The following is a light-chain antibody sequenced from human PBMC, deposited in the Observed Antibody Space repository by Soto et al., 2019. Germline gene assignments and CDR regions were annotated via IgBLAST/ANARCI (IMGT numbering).Light chain of an antibody. CDR3: QQFGRSPPSWS. V-gene: IGKV3-20*01. Sequence: ETVLTQSPGTLSLSPGERATLSCRASQSVSSNYLAWYQQKPGQAPRLLIYGASTRATGIPDRFSGSGSGTDFTLTISGLAPEEFSGYYCQQFGRSPPSWSFGQGTKVKIK. CDR2: GAS. J-gene: IGKJ1*01. CDR1: QSVSSNY.